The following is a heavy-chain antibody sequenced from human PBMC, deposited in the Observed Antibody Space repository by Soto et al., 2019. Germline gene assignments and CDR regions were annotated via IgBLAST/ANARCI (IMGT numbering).Heavy chain of an antibody. CDR2: ISSSGSTI. Sequence: GGSLRLSCAASGFTFSYYYMSWIRQAPGKGLEWVSYISSSGSTIYYADSVKGRFTISRDNAKNSLYLQMNSLRAEDTAVYYCARDAGSSSSAYYYGMDVWGQGTTVTVSS. CDR1: GFTFSYYY. D-gene: IGHD6-6*01. CDR3: ARDAGSSSSAYYYGMDV. V-gene: IGHV3-11*01. J-gene: IGHJ6*02.